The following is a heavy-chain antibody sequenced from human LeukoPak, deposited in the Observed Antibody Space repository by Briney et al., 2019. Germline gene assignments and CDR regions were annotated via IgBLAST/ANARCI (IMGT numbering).Heavy chain of an antibody. CDR2: INHGGGT. Sequence: SETLSLTCAVYRWSFIDYFWTWIRQPPGKGLDWIGEINHGGGTKYNPSFKSRITISVDTSKNQFSLQLTSVTAADTAVYYCARRMWTTWICYHYYMDVWGKGTTVTVSS. CDR3: ARRMWTTWICYHYYMDV. CDR1: RWSFIDYF. J-gene: IGHJ6*03. V-gene: IGHV4-34*01. D-gene: IGHD2-2*03.